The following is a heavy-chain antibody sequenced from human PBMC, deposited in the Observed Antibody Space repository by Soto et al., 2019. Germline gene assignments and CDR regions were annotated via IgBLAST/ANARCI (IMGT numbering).Heavy chain of an antibody. CDR3: AKEDVLRYFDWLKNNFDY. J-gene: IGHJ4*02. Sequence: GGSLRLSCAASGFTFSSYAMSWVRQAPGKGLEWVSAISGSGGSTYYADSVKGRFTISRDNSKNTLYLQMNSLRAEDTAVYYCAKEDVLRYFDWLKNNFDYWGQGTLVTVSS. D-gene: IGHD3-9*01. V-gene: IGHV3-23*01. CDR1: GFTFSSYA. CDR2: ISGSGGST.